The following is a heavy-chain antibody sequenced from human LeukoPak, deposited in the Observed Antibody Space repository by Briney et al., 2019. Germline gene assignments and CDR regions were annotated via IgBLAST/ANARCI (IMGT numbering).Heavy chain of an antibody. CDR2: IVVGSGNT. D-gene: IGHD3-22*01. CDR1: GFTFTSSA. V-gene: IGHV1-58*02. CDR3: AADPYYYDSSGYHPPAHY. J-gene: IGHJ4*02. Sequence: SVKVSCKASGFTFTSSAMQWVRQARGQRLEWIGWIVVGSGNTNYAQKFQERVTITRDMSTSTAYMELSSLRSEDTAVYYCAADPYYYDSSGYHPPAHYWGRGTLVTVSS.